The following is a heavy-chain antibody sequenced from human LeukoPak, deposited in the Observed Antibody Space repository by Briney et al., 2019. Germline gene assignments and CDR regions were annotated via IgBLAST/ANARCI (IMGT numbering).Heavy chain of an antibody. CDR3: ARVPDWGSLWFDP. Sequence: SGTLSLTCAVSGGSISSSNWWSWVRQPPGKGLQWIGEIYHSGSTNYNPSLKSRVTISVDKSKNQFSLKLSSVTAADTAVYYCARVPDWGSLWFDPWGQGTLVTVSS. CDR2: IYHSGST. D-gene: IGHD7-27*01. V-gene: IGHV4-4*02. J-gene: IGHJ5*02. CDR1: GGSISSSNW.